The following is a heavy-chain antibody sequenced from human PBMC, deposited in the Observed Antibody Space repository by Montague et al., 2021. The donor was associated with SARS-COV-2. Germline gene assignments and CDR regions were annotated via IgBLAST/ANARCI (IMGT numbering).Heavy chain of an antibody. CDR2: IYSGSST. J-gene: IGHJ2*01. Sequence: SLRLSWAASGFTVSSNYMSWVRQAPGKGLEWVSVIYSGSSTYYSDAVKGRYTISRDNSKNTLYLQMNSLRAEDTAVYYCARDSKPDWAPYWYFDLWGRGTLVTVSS. V-gene: IGHV3-53*01. CDR1: GFTVSSNY. D-gene: IGHD3-9*01. CDR3: ARDSKPDWAPYWYFDL.